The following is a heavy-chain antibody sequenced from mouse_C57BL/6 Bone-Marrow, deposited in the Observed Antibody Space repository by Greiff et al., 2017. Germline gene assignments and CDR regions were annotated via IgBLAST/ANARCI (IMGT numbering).Heavy chain of an antibody. CDR3: AREDITTVVADYYAMDY. CDR1: GYTFTSYW. J-gene: IGHJ4*01. Sequence: QVQLQQPGAELVKPGASVKLSCKASGYTFTSYWMQWVKQRPGQGLEWIGEIDPSDSYTNYNQKVKGKATLTVDTSSSTAYMQLSSLTSEDSAVYYCAREDITTVVADYYAMDYWGQGTSVTVSS. D-gene: IGHD1-1*01. V-gene: IGHV1-50*01. CDR2: IDPSDSYT.